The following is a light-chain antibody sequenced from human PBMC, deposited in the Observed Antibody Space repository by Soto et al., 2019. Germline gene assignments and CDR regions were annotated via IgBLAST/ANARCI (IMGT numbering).Light chain of an antibody. Sequence: EIVMTQSPATLSVSPGERAALSCRASQSVSGNLAWYQQTPGQAPRLLIYGASTRATGIEARFSGSGFGTEFTLTISSLKSEDFAVNYCQQYNYRPPAFGQGTRLEIK. CDR3: QQYNYRPPA. V-gene: IGKV3-15*01. CDR1: QSVSGN. CDR2: GAS. J-gene: IGKJ5*01.